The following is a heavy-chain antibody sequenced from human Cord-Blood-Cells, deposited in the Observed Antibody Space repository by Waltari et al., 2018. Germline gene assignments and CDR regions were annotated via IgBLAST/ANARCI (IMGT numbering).Heavy chain of an antibody. D-gene: IGHD3-10*01. CDR1: AGSISSSSYY. J-gene: IGHJ5*02. Sequence: QLQLQESGPGLVKPSETLSLTCTVSAGSISSSSYYWGWIRQPPGQGLGWIGSIYYSGGNYYNPALRSRVTRSVATSKNQFSRKLSSVTAADTAVYYCARHALTYYYGSGSYNWFDPWGQGTLVTVSS. V-gene: IGHV4-39*07. CDR2: IYYSGGN. CDR3: ARHALTYYYGSGSYNWFDP.